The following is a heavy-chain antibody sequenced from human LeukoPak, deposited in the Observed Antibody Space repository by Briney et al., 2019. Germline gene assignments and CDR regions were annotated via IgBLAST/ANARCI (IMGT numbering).Heavy chain of an antibody. J-gene: IGHJ6*02. Sequence: PSETLSLTCTVSGGSIGTYYWTWIRQPPGKGLEWIGYIYYSGSTKCNPSLESRVTISIDTSKKQFSLKLSSVSAADTAVYYCVRRRAENPYYGFDVWGQGTTVTVSS. D-gene: IGHD1-14*01. CDR3: VRRRAENPYYGFDV. CDR2: IYYSGST. CDR1: GGSIGTYY. V-gene: IGHV4-59*08.